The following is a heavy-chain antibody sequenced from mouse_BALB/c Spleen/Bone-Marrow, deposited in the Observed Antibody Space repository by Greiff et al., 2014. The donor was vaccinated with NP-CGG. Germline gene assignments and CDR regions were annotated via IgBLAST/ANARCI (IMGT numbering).Heavy chain of an antibody. D-gene: IGHD2-4*01. V-gene: IGHV14-3*02. CDR2: IDPANGNT. J-gene: IGHJ2*01. CDR1: GFNIKDTY. Sequence: EVQLQQSGAELVKPGASVKLSCTASGFNIKDTYMHWVKQRPEQGLEWIGRIDPANGNTKYDPKFQGKATITADTSSNTAYLQLSSLTSEDTAVYYCALYYDHDVGYWGQGTTLTVPS. CDR3: ALYYDHDVGY.